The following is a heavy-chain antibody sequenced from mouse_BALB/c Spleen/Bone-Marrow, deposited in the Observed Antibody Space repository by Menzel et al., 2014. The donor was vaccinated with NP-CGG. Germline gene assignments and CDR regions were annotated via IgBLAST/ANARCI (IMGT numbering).Heavy chain of an antibody. J-gene: IGHJ4*01. CDR2: IDPSDSYT. CDR3: TRDAMDY. Sequence: VQLQQSGAELVKPGASVKMSCKASGYTFTSYWMHWVRQRPGQGLEWIGVIDPSDSYTSYIQKFKGKATLTADTSSSTAYMQLSSLTSEDSAVYYCTRDAMDYWGQGTSVTVSS. CDR1: GYTFTSYW. V-gene: IGHV1S127*01.